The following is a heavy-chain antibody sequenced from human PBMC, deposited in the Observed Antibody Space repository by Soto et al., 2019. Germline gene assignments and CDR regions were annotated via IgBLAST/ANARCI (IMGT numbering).Heavy chain of an antibody. CDR3: AKYSSGWYHPFDY. V-gene: IGHV3-23*01. CDR2: ISGSGGST. Sequence: EVQLLESGGGLVQPGGSLRLSCAASGFTFSSYAMSWVRQAPGKGLEWVSAISGSGGSTYYAASVKGRFTISRDNSKNTLYLQMNSLRAEDTAVYYCAKYSSGWYHPFDYWGQGTLVTVSS. CDR1: GFTFSSYA. J-gene: IGHJ4*02. D-gene: IGHD6-19*01.